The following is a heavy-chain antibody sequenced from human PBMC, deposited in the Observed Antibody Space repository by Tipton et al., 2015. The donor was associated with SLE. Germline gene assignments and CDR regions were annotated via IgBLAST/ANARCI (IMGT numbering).Heavy chain of an antibody. CDR2: IYHSGST. CDR3: ARAGGTGDFWSGYYAYFDY. CDR1: GYSISSGYY. J-gene: IGHJ4*02. D-gene: IGHD3-3*01. Sequence: LRLSCAVSGYSISSGYYWGWIRQPPGKGLEWIGSIYHSGSTYYNPSLKSRVTISVDTSKNQFSLKLSSVTAADTAVYYCARAGGTGDFWSGYYAYFDYWGQGTLVTVSS. V-gene: IGHV4-38-2*01.